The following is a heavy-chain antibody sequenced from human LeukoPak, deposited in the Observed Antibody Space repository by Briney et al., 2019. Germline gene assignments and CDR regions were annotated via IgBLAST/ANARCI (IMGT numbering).Heavy chain of an antibody. Sequence: GASVKVSCKASGYTFTSYDFNWLRQAPGQGLEWMGIINPSGGSTSYAQKFQGRVTMTRDTSTSTVYMELSSLRSEDTAVYYCARTAGRTFDYWGQGTLVTVSS. D-gene: IGHD6-6*01. CDR2: INPSGGST. CDR3: ARTAGRTFDY. J-gene: IGHJ4*02. CDR1: GYTFTSYD. V-gene: IGHV1-46*01.